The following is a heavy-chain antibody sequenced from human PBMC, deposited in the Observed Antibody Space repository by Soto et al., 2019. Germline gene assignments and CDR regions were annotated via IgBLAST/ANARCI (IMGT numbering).Heavy chain of an antibody. Sequence: ASVKVSCKASGYTFTGYYMHWVRQAPGQGLEWMGWINPNSGGTNYAQKFQGRVPMTRDTSISTACMELSRLRSDDTAVYYCARDPDYGDYVVDYWGQGTLVTVSS. CDR1: GYTFTGYY. CDR2: INPNSGGT. D-gene: IGHD4-17*01. J-gene: IGHJ4*02. CDR3: ARDPDYGDYVVDY. V-gene: IGHV1-2*02.